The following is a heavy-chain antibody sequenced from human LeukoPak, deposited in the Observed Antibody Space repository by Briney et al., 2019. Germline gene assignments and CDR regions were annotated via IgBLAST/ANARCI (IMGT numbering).Heavy chain of an antibody. Sequence: ETLSLTCTVSGGSISSSSYYWGWIRQPPGKGLEWVSSISGSSSYIYYADSVKGRFAISRDNPRNSLYLQMNSLRAEDTAVYYCATKHLDYSNARRPNRPKFDYWGQGTLVTVSS. CDR3: ATKHLDYSNARRPNRPKFDY. D-gene: IGHD4-11*01. CDR2: ISGSSSYI. CDR1: GGSISSSS. V-gene: IGHV3-21*04. J-gene: IGHJ4*02.